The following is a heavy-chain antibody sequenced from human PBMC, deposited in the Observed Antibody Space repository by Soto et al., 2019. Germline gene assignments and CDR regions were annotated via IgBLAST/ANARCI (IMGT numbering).Heavy chain of an antibody. CDR2: IIPIFGTA. Sequence: ASVKVSCKASGGTFSSYAISWVRQAPGQGLEWMGGIIPIFGTANYAQKFQGRVTITADESTSTAYMELSSLRSEDTAVYYCATSSDGDYVPPDYWGQGTLVTVSS. J-gene: IGHJ4*02. CDR3: ATSSDGDYVPPDY. CDR1: GGTFSSYA. V-gene: IGHV1-69*13. D-gene: IGHD4-17*01.